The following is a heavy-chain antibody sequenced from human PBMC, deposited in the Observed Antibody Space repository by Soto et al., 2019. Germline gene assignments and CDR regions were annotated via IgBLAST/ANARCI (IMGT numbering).Heavy chain of an antibody. D-gene: IGHD1-20*01. J-gene: IGHJ5*02. Sequence: ELQLLESGGALVQPGGSLRLSCAASGFTFSNNAMSWVRQAPGKGLEWVSSIGGTGSDTYYEDSVRGRFTISRDNSKNTLYLQLNSLRTEATAMYFCANDAVPYNGKWDWFDPGGQGTLVIVSS. CDR3: ANDAVPYNGKWDWFDP. CDR1: GFTFSNNA. V-gene: IGHV3-23*01. CDR2: IGGTGSDT.